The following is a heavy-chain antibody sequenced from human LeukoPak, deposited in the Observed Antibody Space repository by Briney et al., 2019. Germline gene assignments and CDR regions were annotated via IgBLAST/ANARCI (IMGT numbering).Heavy chain of an antibody. Sequence: TSVKVSCKASGDIFRRYGVTWARQAPGQGPEWMGWVRPYNGDPEYAQKFQGRVTMSTDTSTDTSCMELRSLGSDDTAVYYCARPYSANWHPHPYRMDVWGQGTTVIVSS. CDR3: ARPYSANWHPHPYRMDV. CDR1: GDIFRRYG. CDR2: VRPYNGDP. V-gene: IGHV1-18*04. J-gene: IGHJ6*02. D-gene: IGHD1-1*01.